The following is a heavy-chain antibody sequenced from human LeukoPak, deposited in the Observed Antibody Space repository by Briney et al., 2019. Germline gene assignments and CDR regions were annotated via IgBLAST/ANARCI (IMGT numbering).Heavy chain of an antibody. V-gene: IGHV1-2*02. CDR1: GYTFTGYY. CDR2: INPNSGGT. D-gene: IGHD3-10*01. Sequence: GASVKVSCKASGYTFTGYYMHWVRQAPGQGLGWMGWINPNSGGTNYAQKFQGRVTMTRDTSISTAYMELSRLRSDDTAVYYCASGRVWFGEPDHAFDIWGQGTMVTVSS. CDR3: ASGRVWFGEPDHAFDI. J-gene: IGHJ3*02.